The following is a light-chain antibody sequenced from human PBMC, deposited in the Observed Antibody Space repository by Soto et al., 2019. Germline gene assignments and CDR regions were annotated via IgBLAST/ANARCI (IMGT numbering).Light chain of an antibody. CDR3: QQLKTFPWT. J-gene: IGKJ1*01. CDR2: AAS. Sequence: DIQLTQSPSFLSASVGDRVTITCRASQGISYYFAWYQQKPGRAPKLLIYAASTLQSGVPARFGGIGSGTEFTLTISSLQPEDFATYYCQQLKTFPWTFGQGTKVEIK. CDR1: QGISYY. V-gene: IGKV1-9*01.